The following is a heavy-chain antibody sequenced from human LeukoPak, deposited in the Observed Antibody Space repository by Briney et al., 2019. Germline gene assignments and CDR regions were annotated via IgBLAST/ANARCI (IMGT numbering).Heavy chain of an antibody. CDR2: IRYDVTNK. Sequence: AVSLRLSSAASGFTFCSYRMHWGRQAPGKGLEWVAYIRYDVTNKYYAYSVKVPFTSSTYNAKNTLYLQMHILRDEDTAVYYCAKDYRESETMVRGFWDCWGQGTLVTVSS. J-gene: IGHJ4*02. CDR3: AKDYRESETMVRGFWDC. D-gene: IGHD3-10*01. CDR1: GFTFCSYR. V-gene: IGHV3-30*02.